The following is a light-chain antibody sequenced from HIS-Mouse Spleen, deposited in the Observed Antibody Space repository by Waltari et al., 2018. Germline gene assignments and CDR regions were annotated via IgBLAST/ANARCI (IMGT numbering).Light chain of an antibody. V-gene: IGKV1-33*01. CDR1: QDIINY. Sequence: DIQMTQSPSSLSASVGDRVTITCQASQDIINYLNWYQQKPGKAPKLLIYDASNLETGVPSRFSGSGSGTDFTFTISSLQPEDIATYYCQQYDNLPPVITFGQGTRLEIK. CDR2: DAS. J-gene: IGKJ5*01. CDR3: QQYDNLPPVIT.